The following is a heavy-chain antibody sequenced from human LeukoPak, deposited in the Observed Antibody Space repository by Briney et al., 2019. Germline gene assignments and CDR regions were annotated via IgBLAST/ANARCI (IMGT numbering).Heavy chain of an antibody. V-gene: IGHV3-23*01. Sequence: GGSLRLSCAASGFTFDDYGMSWVRQAPGKGLEWVSAISGSGGSTYYADSVKGRFTISRDNSKNTLYLQMNSLRAEDTAVYYCAKVGYSGYSYYYYYMDVWGKGTTVTISS. D-gene: IGHD5-12*01. CDR1: GFTFDDYG. CDR3: AKVGYSGYSYYYYYMDV. CDR2: ISGSGGST. J-gene: IGHJ6*03.